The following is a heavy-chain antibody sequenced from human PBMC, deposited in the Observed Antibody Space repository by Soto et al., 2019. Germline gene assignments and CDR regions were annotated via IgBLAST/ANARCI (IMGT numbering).Heavy chain of an antibody. Sequence: QLHLVQSGAVVKKPGASVTVSCSASGYPVTAYYMHWVRQAPGRGLEWMGGINPATGAAKYTQTFRGRVTMTRDASTSTFFMELSGLTSEDTAVFYCARGGGVGVAGSAAFDMWGQGTLVTVSS. CDR2: INPATGAA. J-gene: IGHJ3*02. CDR3: ARGGGVGVAGSAAFDM. D-gene: IGHD3-3*01. CDR1: GYPVTAYY. V-gene: IGHV1-2*02.